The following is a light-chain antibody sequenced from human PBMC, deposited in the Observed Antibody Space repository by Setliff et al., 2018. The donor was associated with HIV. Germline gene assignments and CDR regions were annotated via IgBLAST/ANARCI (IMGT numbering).Light chain of an antibody. CDR3: QSYDSSLSGYV. J-gene: IGLJ1*01. CDR2: ANS. Sequence: QSVLTQPPSVSGAPGQRVTISCTGKSSNIGAGFDVHWYQQSPGTAPKLLIYANSNRPSGVPDRFSGSKSGTSASLAITGLQAEDEADYFCQSYDSSLSGYVFGTGTKVTVL. CDR1: SSNIGAGFD. V-gene: IGLV1-40*01.